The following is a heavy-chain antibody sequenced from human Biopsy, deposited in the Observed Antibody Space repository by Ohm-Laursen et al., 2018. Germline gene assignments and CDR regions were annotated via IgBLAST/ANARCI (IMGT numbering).Heavy chain of an antibody. CDR1: GFSFSDYH. Sequence: GSLRLSCAASGFSFSDYHMRWIRQAPGRGLGWVSYISGGGTIYYGDSMKGRVTISRDNAKNSLYLQMHSLRAEDTAVYYCARDTRWSPYSMDVWGQGTTVTVSS. V-gene: IGHV3-11*01. CDR3: ARDTRWSPYSMDV. J-gene: IGHJ6*02. D-gene: IGHD4-23*01. CDR2: ISGGGTI.